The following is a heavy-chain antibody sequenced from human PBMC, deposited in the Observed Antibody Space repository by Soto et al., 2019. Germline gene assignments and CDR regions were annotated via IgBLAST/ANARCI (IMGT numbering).Heavy chain of an antibody. D-gene: IGHD2-21*01. CDR1: GYSFTSYW. CDR2: IDPSDSYT. J-gene: IGHJ6*02. CDR3: ATWVADYYYYGMDV. Sequence: GESLKISCKGSGYSFTSYWISWVRQMPGKGLEWMGRIDPSDSYTNYSPSFQGHVTISADKSISTAYLQWSSLKALDTAMYYCATWVADYYYYGMDVWGQGTTVTVSS. V-gene: IGHV5-10-1*01.